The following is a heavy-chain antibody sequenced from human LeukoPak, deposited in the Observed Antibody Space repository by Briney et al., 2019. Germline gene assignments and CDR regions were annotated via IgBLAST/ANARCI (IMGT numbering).Heavy chain of an antibody. CDR3: ARHPYYYDSSGYYSGYYYYYMDV. CDR1: GGSFSGYY. J-gene: IGHJ6*03. Sequence: SETLSLTCAVYGGSFSGYYWSWIRQPPGKGLEWIGEINHSGSTNYNPSLKSRVTISVDTSKNQFSLKLSSVTAADTAVYYCARHPYYYDSSGYYSGYYYYYMDVWGKGTTVTISS. V-gene: IGHV4-34*01. CDR2: INHSGST. D-gene: IGHD3-22*01.